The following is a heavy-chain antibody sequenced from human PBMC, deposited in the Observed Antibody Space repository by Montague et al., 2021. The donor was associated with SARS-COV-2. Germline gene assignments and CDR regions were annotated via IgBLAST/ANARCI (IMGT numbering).Heavy chain of an antibody. V-gene: IGHV4-34*01. Sequence: SETLSLTCAVHGGSFSTYSWNWIRQSPGKGLEWIGEIHHGGSTNCNPSLKSRVTISADTSKNQFSLKLTSVAAADTAVYYCARLGDGVVPSPILGVGPYYSYYYTDVWGKGTTVTVSS. CDR2: IHHGGST. J-gene: IGHJ6*03. CDR3: ARLGDGVVPSPILGVGPYYSYYYTDV. D-gene: IGHD3-10*01. CDR1: GGSFSTYS.